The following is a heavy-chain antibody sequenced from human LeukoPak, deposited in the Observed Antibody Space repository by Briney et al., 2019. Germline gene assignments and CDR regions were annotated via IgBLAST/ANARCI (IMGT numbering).Heavy chain of an antibody. Sequence: GGSLRLSCAASGFTFSSYEMNWVRQAPGKGLEWVSYISSSGSTIYYADSVKGRFTISRDNAKNSLYLQMNSLRAEDTAVYYCAREGQIRLWSTNYYYYYMDVWGKGTTVTVSS. V-gene: IGHV3-48*03. CDR2: ISSSGSTI. CDR3: AREGQIRLWSTNYYYYYMDV. CDR1: GFTFSSYE. D-gene: IGHD5-18*01. J-gene: IGHJ6*03.